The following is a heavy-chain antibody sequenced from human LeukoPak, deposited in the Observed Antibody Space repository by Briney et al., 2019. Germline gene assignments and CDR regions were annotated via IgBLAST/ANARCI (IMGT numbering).Heavy chain of an antibody. V-gene: IGHV3-23*01. CDR1: GFTFSSYA. D-gene: IGHD6-19*01. Sequence: GGSLRLSCAASGFTFSSYAMSWVRQAPGKGLEWVSAISGSGGSTYYADSVKGRFTISRDNSKNTLYLQMNSLRAEDTAVYYCAKYPGRLVATPVDYWGQGTLVTVSS. J-gene: IGHJ4*02. CDR3: AKYPGRLVATPVDY. CDR2: ISGSGGST.